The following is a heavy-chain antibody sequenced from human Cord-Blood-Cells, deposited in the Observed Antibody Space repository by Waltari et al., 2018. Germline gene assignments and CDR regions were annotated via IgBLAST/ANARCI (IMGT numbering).Heavy chain of an antibody. Sequence: QVQLVQSGAEVKKPGASVKVSCKASGYTFTGYYMHWVRQAPGQGVEWMGWINPNSGGTNYAKKFQGRVTMTRDTFISTAYMELSRLRSDDTAVYYCARDRDRYSSSSNWFDPWGQGTLVTVSS. J-gene: IGHJ5*02. CDR3: ARDRDRYSSSSNWFDP. CDR1: GYTFTGYY. V-gene: IGHV1-2*02. D-gene: IGHD6-6*01. CDR2: INPNSGGT.